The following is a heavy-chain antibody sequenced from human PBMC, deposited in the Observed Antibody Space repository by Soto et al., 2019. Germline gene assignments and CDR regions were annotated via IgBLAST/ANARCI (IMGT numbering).Heavy chain of an antibody. CDR1: GGTFNTYA. V-gene: IGHV1-69*12. J-gene: IGHJ6*01. CDR2: IIPVFRTA. D-gene: IGHD2-21*01. Sequence: QVQLVQSGAEVKKPGSSVKVSCKASGGTFNTYAISWVRQAPGQGLEWMGGIIPVFRTADYAQKFQGRVTIIEDESTSTAYMELSSLPSEDTAVYYCATNKGRHRSAGNYSDAMDVWGSGTTVIVSS. CDR3: ATNKGRHRSAGNYSDAMDV.